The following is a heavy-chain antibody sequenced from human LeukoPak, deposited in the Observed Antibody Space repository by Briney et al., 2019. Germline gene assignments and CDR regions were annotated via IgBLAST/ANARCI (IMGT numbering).Heavy chain of an antibody. D-gene: IGHD1-26*01. CDR2: IYYSGST. CDR1: GGSISSGDYY. J-gene: IGHJ4*02. V-gene: IGHV4-30-4*01. Sequence: PSQTLSLTCTVSGGSISSGDYYWSWIRQPPGKGLEWIGYIYYSGSTNYNPSLKSRVTISVDTSKNQFSLKLSSVTAADTAVYYCARDRGATGDSFDYWGQGTLVTVSS. CDR3: ARDRGATGDSFDY.